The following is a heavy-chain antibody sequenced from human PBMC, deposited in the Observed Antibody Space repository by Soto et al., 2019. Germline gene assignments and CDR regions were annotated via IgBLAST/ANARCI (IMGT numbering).Heavy chain of an antibody. Sequence: ASVKVSCKASGYTFTSYYMHWVRQAPGQGLEWMGIINPSGGSTSYAQKFQGRVTMTRDTSTSTVYMELSSLRSEDTAVYYCARGVERITMIVVVIESPLDAFDIWGQGTMVTVSS. CDR1: GYTFTSYY. CDR3: ARGVERITMIVVVIESPLDAFDI. CDR2: INPSGGST. V-gene: IGHV1-46*01. J-gene: IGHJ3*02. D-gene: IGHD3-22*01.